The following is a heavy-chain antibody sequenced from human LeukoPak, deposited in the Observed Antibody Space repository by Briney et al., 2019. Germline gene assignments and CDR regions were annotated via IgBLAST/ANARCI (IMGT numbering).Heavy chain of an antibody. Sequence: TGGSLRLSCAMSGFTFTNNAMTWVRQAPGKGLEWVSTIGGGDVEIHYADSMKGRFTISRDNSKNTLYLQMNSLRAEDTAVYYCGRGHRFCSRGNCNSPVDYWGQGTLVTVSS. CDR3: GRGHRFCSRGNCNSPVDY. D-gene: IGHD2-15*01. CDR2: IGGGDVEI. J-gene: IGHJ4*02. V-gene: IGHV3-23*01. CDR1: GFTFTNNA.